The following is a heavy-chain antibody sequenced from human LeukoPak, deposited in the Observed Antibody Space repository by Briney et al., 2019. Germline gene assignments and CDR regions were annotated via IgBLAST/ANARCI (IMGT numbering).Heavy chain of an antibody. V-gene: IGHV3-30*02. J-gene: IGHJ4*02. CDR1: GFTFSTYG. D-gene: IGHD2-2*01. CDR3: AKVVTGYCSTTSCPFDS. Sequence: PGGSLRLSCAASGFTFSTYGMDWVRQAPGKGLEWVAYIRYDGSNKNYADSVKGRFTISRDNSKNTLYLQTSSLGAEDTAVYYCAKVVTGYCSTTSCPFDSWGQGTLVTVSS. CDR2: IRYDGSNK.